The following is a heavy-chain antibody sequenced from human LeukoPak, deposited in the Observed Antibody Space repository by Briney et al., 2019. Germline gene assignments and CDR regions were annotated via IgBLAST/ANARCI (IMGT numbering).Heavy chain of an antibody. D-gene: IGHD3-10*01. V-gene: IGHV4-34*01. CDR1: GGSFSGYY. J-gene: IGHJ4*02. CDR3: ARGQYYYGSGSYAKLDY. CDR2: INHSGST. Sequence: SETLSLTCAVYGGSFSGYYWSWIRQPPGKGLEWIGEINHSGSTNYNPSLKSRVTMSVDTSKNQFSLKLSSVTAADTAVYYCARGQYYYGSGSYAKLDYWAQGTLVTVSS.